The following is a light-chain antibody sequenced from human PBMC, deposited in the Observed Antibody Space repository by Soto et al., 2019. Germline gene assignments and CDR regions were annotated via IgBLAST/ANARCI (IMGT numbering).Light chain of an antibody. Sequence: EIVMTQSPATLSVSPGERATLSCRASQGVSSYLAWYQQKPGQAPRLLIYGAFTRATGIPARFSGSGSGTDFILTIGSLQSEDFAVYYCQQYNTWPPAFGGGTKVEIK. J-gene: IGKJ4*01. V-gene: IGKV3-15*01. CDR3: QQYNTWPPA. CDR2: GAF. CDR1: QGVSSY.